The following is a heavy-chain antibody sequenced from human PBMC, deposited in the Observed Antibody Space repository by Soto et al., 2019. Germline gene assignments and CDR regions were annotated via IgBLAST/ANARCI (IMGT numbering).Heavy chain of an antibody. V-gene: IGHV3-53*04. D-gene: IGHD3-10*01. CDR2: IYSGGST. Sequence: PGGPLRLSCAASGFTVSSNYMSWVRQAPGKGLEWVSVIYSGGSTYYADSVKGRFTISRHNSKNTLYLQMNSLRAEDTAVYYCARDRAPHNYLGLDYWGQGALVTVSS. CDR1: GFTVSSNY. CDR3: ARDRAPHNYLGLDY. J-gene: IGHJ4*02.